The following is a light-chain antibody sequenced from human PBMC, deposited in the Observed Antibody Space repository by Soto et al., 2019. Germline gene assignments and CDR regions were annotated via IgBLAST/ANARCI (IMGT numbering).Light chain of an antibody. J-gene: IGKJ4*01. CDR1: QSVSSN. CDR3: QQYNNWSLT. V-gene: IGKV3D-15*01. Sequence: EIVMTQSPATLSVSPGERATLSCRASQSVSSNLAWYQQNPGQAPRLLISGASTRATGIPARFSGSGSGTEFTLTISSLQSEDFAFYYCQQYNNWSLTFGGGTKVEIK. CDR2: GAS.